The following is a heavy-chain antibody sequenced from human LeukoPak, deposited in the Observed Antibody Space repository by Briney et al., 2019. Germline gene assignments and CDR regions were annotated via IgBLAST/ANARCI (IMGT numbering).Heavy chain of an antibody. D-gene: IGHD2-15*01. V-gene: IGHV3-33*01. CDR2: IWYDGSNK. CDR1: GFTFSSYG. J-gene: IGHJ4*02. CDR3: AGAYCSGGSCYFLDY. Sequence: GGSLRLSCAASGFTFSSYGMHWVRQAPGKGLEWVAVIWYDGSNKYYADSVKGRFTISRDNSKNTLYLQMNSLRAEDTAVYYCAGAYCSGGSCYFLDYWGQGTLVTVSS.